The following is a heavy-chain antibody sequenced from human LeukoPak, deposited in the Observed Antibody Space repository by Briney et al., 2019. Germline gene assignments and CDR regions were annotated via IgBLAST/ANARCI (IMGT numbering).Heavy chain of an antibody. CDR2: ISGSGGST. D-gene: IGHD5-24*01. CDR1: GFTFSSYA. CDR3: AKDPRVGSRVATPCH. J-gene: IGHJ4*02. Sequence: GGSLRLSCAASGFTFSSYAMSWVRQAPGKGLEWVSAISGSGGSTYYADTVKGRFTISRDNSKSTLFLQMNSLRAEDTAVYYCAKDPRVGSRVATPCHWGQGTLVTVSS. V-gene: IGHV3-23*01.